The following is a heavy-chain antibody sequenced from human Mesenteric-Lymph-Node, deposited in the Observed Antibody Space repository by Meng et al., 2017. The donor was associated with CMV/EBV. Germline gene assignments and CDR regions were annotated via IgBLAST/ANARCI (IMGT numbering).Heavy chain of an antibody. CDR1: GFSLSASGVG. CDR3: AHMANSLDY. CDR2: IYWDDDK. J-gene: IGHJ4*02. D-gene: IGHD4/OR15-4a*01. Sequence: TLSCPFSGFSLSASGVGVGWIRQPPGKALEWLALIYWDDDKRYSPSLKSRLTITKDTSKNQVVLTMTNMDPVDTATYYCAHMANSLDYWGQGTLVTVSS. V-gene: IGHV2-5*02.